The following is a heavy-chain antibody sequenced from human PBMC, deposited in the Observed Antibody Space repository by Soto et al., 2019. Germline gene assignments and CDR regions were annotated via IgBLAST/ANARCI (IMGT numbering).Heavy chain of an antibody. J-gene: IGHJ6*02. CDR3: AREGVAAYYYDVMDF. CDR2: ISSYNGDT. V-gene: IGHV1-18*01. D-gene: IGHD5-12*01. Sequence: GASVKVSCKASGYTFTRSGISWARQAPGQGPEWMGWISSYNGDTNYAQTFQGRVTMTTDTSTSTAYMELRSLRSDDTAVYYCAREGVAAYYYDVMDFWGQGTSVTGSS. CDR1: GYTFTRSG.